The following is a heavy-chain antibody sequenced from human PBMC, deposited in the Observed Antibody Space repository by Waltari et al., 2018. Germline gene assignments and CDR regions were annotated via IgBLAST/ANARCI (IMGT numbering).Heavy chain of an antibody. CDR3: ARDMVATDYYYYYGMDV. D-gene: IGHD5-12*01. J-gene: IGHJ6*02. V-gene: IGHV3-53*01. CDR2: IYSGGIT. CDR1: GFTVSSNY. Sequence: EVQLVESGGGLIQPGGSLRLSCAASGFTVSSNYMSWVRQAPGKGLEWVSVIYSGGITYYADSVKGRVTISRDNSKNTLYLQMNSLRAEDTAVYYCARDMVATDYYYYYGMDVWGQGTTVTVSS.